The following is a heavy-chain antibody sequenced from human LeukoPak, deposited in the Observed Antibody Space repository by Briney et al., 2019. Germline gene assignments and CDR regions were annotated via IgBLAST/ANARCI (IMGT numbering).Heavy chain of an antibody. CDR3: ARVRAEQYYYDSSGYYYAIRYAFDI. Sequence: SETLSLTCTVSGRSISSYYWSWLRQPPGKGLEWIGYIYYSGSTNYNPSLKSRVTISVDTSKNQFSLKLSSVTAADTAVYYCARVRAEQYYYDSSGYYYAIRYAFDIWGQGTMVTVSS. CDR1: GRSISSYY. CDR2: IYYSGST. D-gene: IGHD3-22*01. V-gene: IGHV4-59*01. J-gene: IGHJ3*02.